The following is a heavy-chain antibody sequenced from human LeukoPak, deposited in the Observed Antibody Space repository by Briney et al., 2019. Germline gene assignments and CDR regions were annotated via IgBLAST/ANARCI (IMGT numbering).Heavy chain of an antibody. V-gene: IGHV3-30-3*01. CDR3: ARDRSREWELLGAHDAFDI. J-gene: IGHJ3*02. Sequence: GGSLRLSCAASGFTFSSYAMHWVRQAPGKGLEWVAVISYDGSNKYYADSVKGRFTISRDNSKNTLCLQMNSLRAEDTAVYYCARDRSREWELLGAHDAFDIWGQGTMVTVSS. CDR1: GFTFSSYA. D-gene: IGHD1-26*01. CDR2: ISYDGSNK.